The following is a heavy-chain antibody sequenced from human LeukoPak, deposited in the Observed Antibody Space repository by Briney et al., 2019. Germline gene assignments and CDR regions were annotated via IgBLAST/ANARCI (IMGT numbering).Heavy chain of an antibody. V-gene: IGHV3-30-3*01. CDR2: ISYDANTQ. J-gene: IGHJ6*02. CDR3: AKDDYGMDV. Sequence: PGGSLRLSCAASGFTFRNYAMHWVRQAPGKGLGWVAHISYDANTQYYPDSVKGRFTISRDNSKNTLYLQMNSLRAEDTAVYYCAKDDYGMDVWGQGTTVTVSS. CDR1: GFTFRNYA.